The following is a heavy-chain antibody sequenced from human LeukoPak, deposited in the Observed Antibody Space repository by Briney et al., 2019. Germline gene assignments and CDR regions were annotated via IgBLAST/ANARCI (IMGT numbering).Heavy chain of an antibody. CDR2: IYYSGST. Sequence: SETLSLTRTVSGGSISSSSYYWGCIRQPPGKGLEWIGSIYYSGSTYYNPSLKSRVTISVDTSKHQFSLKLSSVTAADTAVYYCARHVAIVVVPAATEGGGYNWFDPWGQGTLVTVSS. CDR3: ARHVAIVVVPAATEGGGYNWFDP. D-gene: IGHD2-2*01. CDR1: GGSISSSSYY. V-gene: IGHV4-39*01. J-gene: IGHJ5*02.